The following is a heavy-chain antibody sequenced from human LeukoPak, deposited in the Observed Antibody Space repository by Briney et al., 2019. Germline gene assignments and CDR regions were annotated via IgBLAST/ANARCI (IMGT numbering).Heavy chain of an antibody. J-gene: IGHJ4*02. V-gene: IGHV3-7*03. CDR2: IKQDGSER. CDR1: GFTFRSYW. D-gene: IGHD2-15*01. CDR3: ARDGGPFDS. Sequence: GGSLRLSCAASGFTFRSYWMSWVRQAPGKGLEWVANIKQDGSERYYVDSVKGRFTISRDNAKNLVYLQLNSLRVEDTAVYYCARDGGPFDSWGQGTLVTVSS.